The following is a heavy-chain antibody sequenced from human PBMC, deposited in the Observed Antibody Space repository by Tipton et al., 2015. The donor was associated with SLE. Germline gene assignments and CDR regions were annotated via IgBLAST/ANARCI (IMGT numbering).Heavy chain of an antibody. J-gene: IGHJ4*02. CDR3: ARQGTTRSPFDY. Sequence: TLSLTCSVSGYSISSGYFWDWIRQPPGKGLEWIGTISHSGSTYYNPSLKSRVTISVDTSKNQLSLNLSSVTAADTAVYYCARQGTTRSPFDYWGQGTLVTVSS. CDR2: ISHSGST. D-gene: IGHD1-14*01. V-gene: IGHV4-38-2*01. CDR1: GYSISSGYF.